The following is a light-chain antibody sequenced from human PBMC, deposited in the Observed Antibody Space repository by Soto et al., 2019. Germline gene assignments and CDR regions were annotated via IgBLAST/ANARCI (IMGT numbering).Light chain of an antibody. Sequence: DIQMTQSPSTQPASVGDRVTIACRASQSISNWLACYQQKPGTAPKLLIYHASTLESGVPSRFSGSGSGTEFTLTISSLQPDDFATYYCQQYDSYPWTFGQGTKVDIK. CDR1: QSISNW. CDR3: QQYDSYPWT. V-gene: IGKV1-5*01. CDR2: HAS. J-gene: IGKJ1*01.